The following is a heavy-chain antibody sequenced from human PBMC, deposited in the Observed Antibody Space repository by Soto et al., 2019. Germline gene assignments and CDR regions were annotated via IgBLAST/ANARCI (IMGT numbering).Heavy chain of an antibody. J-gene: IGHJ4*02. D-gene: IGHD6-19*01. Sequence: SWVIQAPGKGLEWVANIKQDGSETSYVDSVKGRFTISRDNAKNSLYLQMNSLRAEDTAVYYCARVDDSAWYTRDYWGQGTLVTVSS. V-gene: IGHV3-7*01. CDR2: IKQDGSET. CDR3: ARVDDSAWYTRDY.